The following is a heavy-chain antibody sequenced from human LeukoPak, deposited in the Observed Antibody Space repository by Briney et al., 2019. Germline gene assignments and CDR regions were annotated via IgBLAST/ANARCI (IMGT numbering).Heavy chain of an antibody. V-gene: IGHV4-59*01. CDR1: GGSISYYY. CDR3: ARVVPDGYSDY. J-gene: IGHJ4*02. Sequence: KPSETLSLTCTVSGGSISYYYWSWIRQPPGKGLEWIGYVYYSGSTKYSPSLTSRLTISVDTSMNQFSLKLSSVTAADTAVYYCARVVPDGYSDYWGQGTLVTVSS. D-gene: IGHD5-24*01. CDR2: VYYSGST.